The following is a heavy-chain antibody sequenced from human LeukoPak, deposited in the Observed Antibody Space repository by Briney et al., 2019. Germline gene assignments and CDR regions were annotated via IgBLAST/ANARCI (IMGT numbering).Heavy chain of an antibody. Sequence: GESLKISCEGSGYTFTSYWIGWVRQMPGKGLGWMGVIYPGDSDTRYSPSFQGQVTISVDKSSSTAYLQWGGLQASDTAMYYCVRQWGSDTSGWYYYMDVWGKGTAVTVSS. J-gene: IGHJ6*03. CDR1: GYTFTSYW. CDR3: VRQWGSDTSGWYYYMDV. V-gene: IGHV5-51*01. D-gene: IGHD6-13*01. CDR2: IYPGDSDT.